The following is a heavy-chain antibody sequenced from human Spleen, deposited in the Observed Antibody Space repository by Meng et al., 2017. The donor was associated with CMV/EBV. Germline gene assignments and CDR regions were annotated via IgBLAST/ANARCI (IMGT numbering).Heavy chain of an antibody. CDR2: ISSSSSYI. V-gene: IGHV3-21*01. D-gene: IGHD2-2*03. J-gene: IGHJ4*02. Sequence: GGSLRLSCAASGFTFSSYSMNWVRQAPGKGLEWVSSISSSSSYIYYADSVKGRFTISRDNAKNSLYLQMIGLRAEDTAVYYCARDPSGDYDFTGYCLDYWGQGMLVTVSS. CDR3: ARDPSGDYDFTGYCLDY. CDR1: GFTFSSYS.